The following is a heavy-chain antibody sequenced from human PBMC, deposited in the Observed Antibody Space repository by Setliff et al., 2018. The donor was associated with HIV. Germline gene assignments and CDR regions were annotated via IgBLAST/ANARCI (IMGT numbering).Heavy chain of an antibody. D-gene: IGHD2-15*01. CDR2: IIPIFDTT. Sequence: GASVKVSCKASGGTFSSYAISWVRQAPGQGLEWMGRIIPIFDTTNYAQKFQGRVTITADKSTSTSYMELNSLGSEDTAVYYCAREPLGYCSGGSCYPNDPFDYWGQGTLVTVSS. J-gene: IGHJ4*02. CDR1: GGTFSSYA. V-gene: IGHV1-69*06. CDR3: AREPLGYCSGGSCYPNDPFDY.